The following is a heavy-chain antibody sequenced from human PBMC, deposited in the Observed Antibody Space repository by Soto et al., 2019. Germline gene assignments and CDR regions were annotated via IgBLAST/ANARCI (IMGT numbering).Heavy chain of an antibody. CDR3: ARPAPRDYYDSSGYYPFDAFDI. Sequence: SVKVSCKASGGTFSSYTISWVRQAPGQGLEWMGRIIPILGIANYAQKFQGRVTITADKSTSTAYMELSSLRSEDTAVYYCARPAPRDYYDSSGYYPFDAFDIWGQGTMVTVSS. D-gene: IGHD3-22*01. J-gene: IGHJ3*02. V-gene: IGHV1-69*02. CDR2: IIPILGIA. CDR1: GGTFSSYT.